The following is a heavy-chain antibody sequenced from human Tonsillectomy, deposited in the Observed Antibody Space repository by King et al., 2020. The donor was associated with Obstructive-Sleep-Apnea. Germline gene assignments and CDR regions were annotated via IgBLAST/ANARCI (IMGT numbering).Heavy chain of an antibody. Sequence: QLQESGPGLVKPSETLSLTCTVSGGSISSHYWSWIRQPPGKGLEWIGNIYYSGSTNNNPSLKSRVTISVDTSKSQISLKLSSVPAADTAVYYWARLLWFGELHGFDPWGQGTLVTVSS. J-gene: IGHJ5*02. V-gene: IGHV4-59*08. CDR3: ARLLWFGELHGFDP. CDR2: IYYSGST. D-gene: IGHD3-10*01. CDR1: GGSISSHY.